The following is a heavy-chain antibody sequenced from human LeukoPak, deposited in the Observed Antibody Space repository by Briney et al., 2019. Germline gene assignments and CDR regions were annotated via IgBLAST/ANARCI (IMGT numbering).Heavy chain of an antibody. Sequence: SETLSLTCTVSGGSISGSNDYWAWIRQPPGKGLEWIGNIYYSGSTYYKPSLKSRVTISVDTSKNQFSLKLSSVTAADTAVYYSARHFRSYYGSGSYYPTYFDYWGQGTLVTVSS. CDR3: ARHFRSYYGSGSYYPTYFDY. V-gene: IGHV4-39*01. J-gene: IGHJ4*02. D-gene: IGHD3-10*01. CDR2: IYYSGST. CDR1: GGSISGSNDY.